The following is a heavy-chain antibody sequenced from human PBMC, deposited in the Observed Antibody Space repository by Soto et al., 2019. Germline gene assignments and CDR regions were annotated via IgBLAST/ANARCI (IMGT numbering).Heavy chain of an antibody. CDR3: ARALSGSYSHFDF. CDR2: INPNGGST. Sequence: ASVKVSRKASGYTFTRYYMHWVRQAPGQGLEWMGMINPNGGSTIYAQRFQGRVTMTTDTSTSTVYMELSSLTSEDTAVYYCARALSGSYSHFDFWGQGTLVTVSS. J-gene: IGHJ4*02. CDR1: GYTFTRYY. D-gene: IGHD1-26*01. V-gene: IGHV1-46*01.